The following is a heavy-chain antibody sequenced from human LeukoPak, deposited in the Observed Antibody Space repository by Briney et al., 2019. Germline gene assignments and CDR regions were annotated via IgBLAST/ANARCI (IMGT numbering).Heavy chain of an antibody. CDR2: IYPGDSDT. J-gene: IGHJ5*02. V-gene: IGHV5-51*01. CDR3: ARVRDCRTSSCSNWFDP. CDR1: GYSFTSYW. D-gene: IGHD2-2*01. Sequence: GESLKISCKGSGYSFTSYWIGWVRQMPGKGLEWMGIIYPGDSDTRYSPSFQGQVTISADKSISTAYLQWSSLKTSDTAMYYCARVRDCRTSSCSNWFDPWGQGTLVTVSS.